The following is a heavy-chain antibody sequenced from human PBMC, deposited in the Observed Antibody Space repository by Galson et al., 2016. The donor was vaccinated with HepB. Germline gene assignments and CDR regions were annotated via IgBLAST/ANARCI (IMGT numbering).Heavy chain of an antibody. Sequence: SLRLSCAASGFTLSSRWMHWVRQAPGKGLVWVSHISSDGSRTDYVDSVEGRFTISRDSAKNTVYLQMNGLRNEDTAVYYCGRGGFNFNIDFWGQGALVTVSS. CDR3: GRGGFNFNIDF. CDR2: ISSDGSRT. J-gene: IGHJ4*02. V-gene: IGHV3-74*01. CDR1: GFTLSSRW.